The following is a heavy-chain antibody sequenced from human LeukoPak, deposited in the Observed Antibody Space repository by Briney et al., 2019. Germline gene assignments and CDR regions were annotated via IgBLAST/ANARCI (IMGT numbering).Heavy chain of an antibody. D-gene: IGHD3-10*01. Sequence: EGSLRLSCAASGFNFGVHYMSWVRRAPGKGPEWISYISGNGGDIAYADSVKGRFTISRDNVKNSLHLQMNSLRVEDTAVYHCVRHSGRAGGQWGRGILIAVSS. CDR2: ISGNGGDI. V-gene: IGHV3/OR16-9*01. CDR3: VRHSGRAGGQ. J-gene: IGHJ4*02. CDR1: GFNFGVHY.